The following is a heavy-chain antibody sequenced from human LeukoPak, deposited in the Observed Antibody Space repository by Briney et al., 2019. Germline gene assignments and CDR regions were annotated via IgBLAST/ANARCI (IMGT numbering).Heavy chain of an antibody. V-gene: IGHV3-74*01. D-gene: IGHD2-15*01. Sequence: PGGSLRLSCAASGFTFSSYWMHWVRQAPGKGLVWVSRINSDESSTNYADSVKGRITISRDNSKNTLYLQMNSLRAEDTAVYYCADPATLGAFDIWGQGTMVTVSS. CDR2: INSDESST. CDR1: GFTFSSYW. CDR3: ADPATLGAFDI. J-gene: IGHJ3*02.